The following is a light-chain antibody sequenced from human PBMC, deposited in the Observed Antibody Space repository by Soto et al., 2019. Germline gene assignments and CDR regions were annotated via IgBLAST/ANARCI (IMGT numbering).Light chain of an antibody. CDR1: ISDVGGYNY. V-gene: IGLV2-14*01. Sequence: QSALTQPASVSGSPGQSITISCTGTISDVGGYNYVSWYQHHPGKAPNLLMYEVFNRPSGVSNRFSGSRSGNTASLTISGLQADDEADYYCTSYASTSTYVVFGGGTKLTFL. J-gene: IGLJ2*01. CDR3: TSYASTSTYVV. CDR2: EVF.